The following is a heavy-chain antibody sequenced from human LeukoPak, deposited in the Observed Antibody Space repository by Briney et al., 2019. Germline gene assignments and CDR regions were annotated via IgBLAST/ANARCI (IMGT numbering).Heavy chain of an antibody. CDR1: GGSISSGGYS. J-gene: IGHJ4*02. V-gene: IGHV4-30-2*01. Sequence: SQTLSLTCAVSGGSISSGGYSWSWIRQPPGKGLEWTGYIYHSGSTYYNPSLKSRVTISVDRSKNQFSLKLSSVTAADTAVYYCARGGYYFDYWGQGTLVTVSS. CDR2: IYHSGST. D-gene: IGHD3-16*01. CDR3: ARGGYYFDY.